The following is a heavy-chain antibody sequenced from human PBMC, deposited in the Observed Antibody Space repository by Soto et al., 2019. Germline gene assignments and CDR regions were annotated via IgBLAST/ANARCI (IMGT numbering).Heavy chain of an antibody. Sequence: NPSETLSLTCTVSGGSISSSSYYWGWIRQPPGKGLEWIGSIYYSGSTYYNPSLKSRVTISVDTSKNQFSLKLSSVTAADTAIYYCARLGDYYQSLGTWGRGTLVTVSS. D-gene: IGHD3-22*01. J-gene: IGHJ5*02. CDR2: IYYSGST. CDR3: ARLGDYYQSLGT. CDR1: GGSISSSSYY. V-gene: IGHV4-39*01.